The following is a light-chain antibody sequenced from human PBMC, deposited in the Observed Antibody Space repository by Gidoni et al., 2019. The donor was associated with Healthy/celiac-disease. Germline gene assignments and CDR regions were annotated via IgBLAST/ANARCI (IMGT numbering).Light chain of an antibody. CDR3: SSYAGSNVV. J-gene: IGLJ2*01. CDR2: EVS. CDR1: GSDVGGYNY. V-gene: IGLV2-8*01. Sequence: QSALTQPPSASGSPGQSVTISCTGTGSDVGGYNYVSWYQQHPGKAPKLMIYEVSKRPSGVPDRFSGSKSGNTASLTVSGLQAEDEADYYCSSYAGSNVVFGGGTKLTVL.